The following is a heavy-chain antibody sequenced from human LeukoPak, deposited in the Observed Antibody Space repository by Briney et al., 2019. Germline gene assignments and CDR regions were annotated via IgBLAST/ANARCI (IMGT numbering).Heavy chain of an antibody. CDR3: AREGIRGGFDY. Sequence: SETLSLTCTVYGASLSGYYWSWIRQSPGKGLEWIGEINHSGSTNYNPSLKSRVTLSLDTSNNQVSLNLTSVTAADTAVYYCAREGIRGGFDYWGQGTLVAASS. CDR2: INHSGST. D-gene: IGHD3-10*01. V-gene: IGHV4-34*01. J-gene: IGHJ4*02. CDR1: GASLSGYY.